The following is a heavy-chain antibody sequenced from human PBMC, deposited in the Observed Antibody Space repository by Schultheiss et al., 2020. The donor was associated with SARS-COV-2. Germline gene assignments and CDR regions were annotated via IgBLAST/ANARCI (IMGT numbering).Heavy chain of an antibody. CDR1: GGSISSSNW. CDR3: ARGVDKN. D-gene: IGHD5-12*01. CDR2: IYYSGST. V-gene: IGHV4-4*02. Sequence: SETLSLTCAVSGGSISSSNWWSWVRQPPGKGLEWIGYIYYSGSTNYNPSLKSRVTISVDTSKNQISLKLSSVTAADTAVYYCARGVDKNWGQGTLVTVSS. J-gene: IGHJ4*02.